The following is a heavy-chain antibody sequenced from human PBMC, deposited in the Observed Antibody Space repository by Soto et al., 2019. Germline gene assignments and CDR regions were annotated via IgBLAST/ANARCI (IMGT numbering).Heavy chain of an antibody. CDR3: ARRSSYGLDAFDI. CDR2: IWYDGSNK. Sequence: PGGSLRLSCAASGFTFISYGMHWGRQAPGKGLEWVAVIWYDGSNKYYADSVKGRFTISRDNSKNTLYLQMNSLRAEDTAVYYCARRSSYGLDAFDIWGQGTMVTVSS. V-gene: IGHV3-33*01. D-gene: IGHD3-10*01. CDR1: GFTFISYG. J-gene: IGHJ3*02.